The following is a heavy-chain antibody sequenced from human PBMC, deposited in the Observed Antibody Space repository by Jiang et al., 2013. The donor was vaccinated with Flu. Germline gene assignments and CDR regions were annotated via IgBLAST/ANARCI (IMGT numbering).Heavy chain of an antibody. V-gene: IGHV1-69*06. CDR3: ARAGYCSGGGCSPDNWFDP. D-gene: IGHD2-15*01. CDR2: IIPIFGTA. J-gene: IGHJ5*02. CDR1: GGTFSSYA. Sequence: GAEVKKPGSSVKVSCKASGGTFSSYAISWVRQAPGQGLEWMGGIIPIFGTANYAQKFQGRVTITADKSTSTAYMELSSLRSEDTAVYYCARAGYCSGGGCSPDNWFDPWGQGTLVTVSS.